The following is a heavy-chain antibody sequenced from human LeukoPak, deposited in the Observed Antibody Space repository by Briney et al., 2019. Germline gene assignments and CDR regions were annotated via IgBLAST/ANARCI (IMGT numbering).Heavy chain of an antibody. Sequence: GGSLRLSCAASGFTFSGYWMHWVRQVPGKGLVWVSRINDDGRYTVYADSVKGRFTISRDNSKNTLYLQMNSLRAEDTAVYYCAKSGLNRFDYWGQGTLVTVSS. J-gene: IGHJ4*02. CDR1: GFTFSGYW. V-gene: IGHV3-74*01. CDR2: INDDGRYT. D-gene: IGHD2-15*01. CDR3: AKSGLNRFDY.